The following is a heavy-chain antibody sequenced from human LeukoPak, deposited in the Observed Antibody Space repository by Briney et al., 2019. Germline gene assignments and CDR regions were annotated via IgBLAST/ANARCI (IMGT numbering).Heavy chain of an antibody. CDR3: ARAPTFASLYYYYYMDV. CDR2: IYYSGST. J-gene: IGHJ6*03. CDR1: GGSISSYY. Sequence: PSETLSLTCTVSGGSISSYYWSWIRQPPGKGLEWIGYIYYSGSTNYIPSLKSRVTISVDTSKNQFSLKLSSVTAADTAVYYCARAPTFASLYYYYYMDVWGKGTTVTISS. D-gene: IGHD2/OR15-2a*01. V-gene: IGHV4-59*01.